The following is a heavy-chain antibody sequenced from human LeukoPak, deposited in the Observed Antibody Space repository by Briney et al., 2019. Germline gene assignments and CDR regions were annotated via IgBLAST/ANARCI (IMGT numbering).Heavy chain of an antibody. D-gene: IGHD5-24*01. Sequence: ASVKVSCKASGYTFTGYYMHWVRQAPGQGLEWMGRINPNSGGRNYVQKFQGRVTMTRDTSISTAYLELTRLTSDDTAVYYCARAMEMATIWYDSWGQGTLVTVSS. V-gene: IGHV1-2*06. J-gene: IGHJ4*02. CDR3: ARAMEMATIWYDS. CDR1: GYTFTGYY. CDR2: INPNSGGR.